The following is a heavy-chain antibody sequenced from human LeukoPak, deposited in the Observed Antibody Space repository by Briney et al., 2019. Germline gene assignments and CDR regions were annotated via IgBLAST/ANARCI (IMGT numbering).Heavy chain of an antibody. J-gene: IGHJ6*02. V-gene: IGHV3-30*03. D-gene: IGHD3-16*01. Sequence: PGGSLRLSCAASGFRFSAYGMYWVRQTPGKGLEWVAVISYEGSNEYYADSVKGRFTISRDNSENTLYLEMNSLRAEDSGVFYCAREREGVTYCDYVWGSRNAMDVWGQGTSVIVSS. CDR2: ISYEGSNE. CDR1: GFRFSAYG. CDR3: AREREGVTYCDYVWGSRNAMDV.